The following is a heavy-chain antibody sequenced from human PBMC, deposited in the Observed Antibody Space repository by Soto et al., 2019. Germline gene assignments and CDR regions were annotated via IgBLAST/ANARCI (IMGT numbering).Heavy chain of an antibody. D-gene: IGHD2-21*02. CDR2: ISVANINT. CDR1: GYTFTAYP. V-gene: IGHV1-3*01. J-gene: IGHJ4*02. CDR3: ARDKTLGSGDYYFDY. Sequence: GASVKVSCKASGYTFTAYPIHWVRQAPGQSLEWMAWISVANINTKYSRTFQDRLTVTRDTSATTAYMELSSLRSEDTAVYYCARDKTLGSGDYYFDYWGREPWSPSPQ.